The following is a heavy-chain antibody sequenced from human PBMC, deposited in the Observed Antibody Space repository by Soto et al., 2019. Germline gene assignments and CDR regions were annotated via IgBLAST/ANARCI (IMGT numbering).Heavy chain of an antibody. V-gene: IGHV3-33*01. Sequence: GGSLRLSCAASGFTFSSYGMHWVRQAPGKGLEWVAVIWYDGSNKYYADSVKGRFTISRDNSKNTLYLQMNSLRAEDTAVYYCARSDYTYYYGSGGFYGMDVWGQGTTVTVSS. D-gene: IGHD3-10*01. CDR1: GFTFSSYG. CDR3: ARSDYTYYYGSGGFYGMDV. CDR2: IWYDGSNK. J-gene: IGHJ6*02.